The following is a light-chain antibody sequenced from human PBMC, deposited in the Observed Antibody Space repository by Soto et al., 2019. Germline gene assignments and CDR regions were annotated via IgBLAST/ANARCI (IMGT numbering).Light chain of an antibody. V-gene: IGKV3-15*01. CDR2: GAS. Sequence: EIVMTQSPATLSVSPGERATLSCRASQSISINLVWYQQRPGQAPRLLIYGASTRATGIPARFSGSGSGTEFTLTISSLQSEDFAVYYCQQYNSWPRTFGQGTKVEIK. J-gene: IGKJ1*01. CDR1: QSISIN. CDR3: QQYNSWPRT.